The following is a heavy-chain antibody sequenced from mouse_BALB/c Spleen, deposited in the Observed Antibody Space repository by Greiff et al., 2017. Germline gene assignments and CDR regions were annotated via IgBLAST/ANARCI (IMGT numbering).Heavy chain of an antibody. Sequence: VQLQQPGAELVKPGAPVKLSCKASGYTFTSYWMNWVKQRPGRGLEWIGRIDPSDSETHYNQKFKDKATLTVDKSSSTAYIQLSSLTSEDSAVYYCATSLITTAYFDVWGAGTTVTVSS. CDR2: IDPSDSET. CDR3: ATSLITTAYFDV. CDR1: GYTFTSYW. D-gene: IGHD1-1*01. J-gene: IGHJ1*01. V-gene: IGHV1-69*02.